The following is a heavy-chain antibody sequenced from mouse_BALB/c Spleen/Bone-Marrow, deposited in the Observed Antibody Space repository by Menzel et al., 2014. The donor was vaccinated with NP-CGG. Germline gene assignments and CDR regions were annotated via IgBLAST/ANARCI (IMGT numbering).Heavy chain of an antibody. D-gene: IGHD4-1*01. CDR2: INHSNGGT. J-gene: IGHJ2*01. V-gene: IGHV1S81*02. Sequence: VHLVESGAELVKPGASVKLSCKASGYTFTSYYMYWVKQRPGQGLEWIGEINHSNGGTNFNEKVKSRATLTVDKSSSTAYIQLSSLTSEGSAVYYCARGRTWDFDYWGQGTPLTVSS. CDR3: ARGRTWDFDY. CDR1: GYTFTSYY.